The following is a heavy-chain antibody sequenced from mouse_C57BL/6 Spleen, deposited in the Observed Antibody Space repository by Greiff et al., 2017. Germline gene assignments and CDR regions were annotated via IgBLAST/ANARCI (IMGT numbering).Heavy chain of an antibody. CDR3: AREHYSNSFFDY. CDR2: INPSSGYT. D-gene: IGHD2-5*01. Sequence: VQLQQSGAELARPGASVKMSCKASGYTFTSYTMHWVKQRPGQGLEWIGYINPSSGYTKYNQKFKDKATLTADKSSSTAYMQLSSLTSEDSAVYYCAREHYSNSFFDYWGQGTTLTVSS. CDR1: GYTFTSYT. J-gene: IGHJ2*01. V-gene: IGHV1-4*01.